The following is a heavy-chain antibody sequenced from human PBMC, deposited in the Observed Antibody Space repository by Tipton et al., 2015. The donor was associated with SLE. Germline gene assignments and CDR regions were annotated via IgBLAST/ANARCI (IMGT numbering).Heavy chain of an antibody. Sequence: TLSLTCTVSGSSISSGGYYWSWIRQHPGKGLEWIGYIYYSGSTYYNPSLKSRVTISVDTSKNQFSLKLSSVTAADTAVYYCAREDGDKNYFDYWGQGTLVTVSS. CDR3: AREDGDKNYFDY. CDR2: IYYSGST. CDR1: GSSISSGGYY. D-gene: IGHD4-17*01. V-gene: IGHV4-31*03. J-gene: IGHJ4*02.